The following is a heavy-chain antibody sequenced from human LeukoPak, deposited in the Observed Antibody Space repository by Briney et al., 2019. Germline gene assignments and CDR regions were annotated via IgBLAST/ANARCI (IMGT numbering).Heavy chain of an antibody. V-gene: IGHV3-74*01. Sequence: GGSLRLSCVASEFTFTSYWMNWVRQVPGKGLVWVSRIKSDGSTTSYADSVKGRFTISRDNAKNTLYLQMNSLRAEDTAVYYCASGYGSGWYRWGQGTLVTVSS. J-gene: IGHJ4*02. D-gene: IGHD6-19*01. CDR2: IKSDGSTT. CDR1: EFTFTSYW. CDR3: ASGYGSGWYR.